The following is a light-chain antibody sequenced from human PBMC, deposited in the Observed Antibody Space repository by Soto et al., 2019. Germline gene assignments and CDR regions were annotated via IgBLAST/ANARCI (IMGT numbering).Light chain of an antibody. Sequence: QSVLTQPPSASGSPGQSVTISCTGTSSDVGGDNYVSWYQQHPGKAPKLMIYDVNKRPSGVPDRFSGSKSGNSASLTVSGLQAEDEADYYCSSHASSHSPFVFGTGTKVTVL. J-gene: IGLJ1*01. CDR3: SSHASSHSPFV. V-gene: IGLV2-8*01. CDR1: SSDVGGDNY. CDR2: DVN.